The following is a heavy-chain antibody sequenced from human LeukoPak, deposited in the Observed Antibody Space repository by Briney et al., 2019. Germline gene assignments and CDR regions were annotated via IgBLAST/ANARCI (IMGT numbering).Heavy chain of an antibody. CDR2: IYYSGST. J-gene: IGHJ3*02. V-gene: IGHV4-61*05. Sequence: SETLSLTCTVSGGSISSSSYYWGWIRQPPGKGLEWIGYIYYSGSTNYNPSLKSRVTISVDTSKNQFSLKLSSVTAADTAVYYCARGLVVVAAGDAFDIWGQGTMVTVSS. CDR1: GGSISSSSYY. CDR3: ARGLVVVAAGDAFDI. D-gene: IGHD2-15*01.